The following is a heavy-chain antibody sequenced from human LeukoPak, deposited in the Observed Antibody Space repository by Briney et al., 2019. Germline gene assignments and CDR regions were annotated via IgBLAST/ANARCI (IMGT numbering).Heavy chain of an antibody. D-gene: IGHD5-18*01. CDR2: LNQDGSER. Sequence: GGSLTLSCVASGFTFTSYWMSWVRQTPGKGLEWVAHLNQDGSERYYVDSVKGRFTISRENVKNSLYLQMNSLRAEDTAVYYCARAPGGYSYGTPNFDYWGQGTLVTVSS. CDR1: GFTFTSYW. J-gene: IGHJ4*02. CDR3: ARAPGGYSYGTPNFDY. V-gene: IGHV3-7*02.